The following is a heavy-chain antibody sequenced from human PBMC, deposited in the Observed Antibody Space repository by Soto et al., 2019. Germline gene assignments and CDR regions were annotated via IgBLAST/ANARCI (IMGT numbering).Heavy chain of an antibody. J-gene: IGHJ3*01. CDR3: ARALFYQGSDSRGYSFDAFDF. V-gene: IGHV1-18*01. CDR2: ISAHTGSS. CDR1: GYTFTSSG. Sequence: QVQLVQSGAEVKKPGASVKVSCKASGYTFTSSGMSWVRQAPGQGLEWMGWISAHTGSSEYAQRFQGRVTMTTDRSMSTAYMELRSLRSDDTAVYYCARALFYQGSDSRGYSFDAFDFWGPGTLVTVSS. D-gene: IGHD3-22*01.